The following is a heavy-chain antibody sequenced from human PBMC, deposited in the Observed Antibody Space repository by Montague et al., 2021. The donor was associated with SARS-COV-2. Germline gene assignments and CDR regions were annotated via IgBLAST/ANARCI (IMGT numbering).Heavy chain of an antibody. Sequence: SETLSLTCTVSGDSISSSSYDLGWIRRPPGKGLEWIGHISYHGNTDYNPSLKSRVTISIDTSRNQFSLKVSSVTATDTAIYYCARRLDYWDSSGQRRHFDYWGQGTLVTVSS. CDR1: GDSISSSSYD. J-gene: IGHJ4*02. CDR3: ARRLDYWDSSGQRRHFDY. V-gene: IGHV4-39*01. D-gene: IGHD3-22*01. CDR2: ISYHGNT.